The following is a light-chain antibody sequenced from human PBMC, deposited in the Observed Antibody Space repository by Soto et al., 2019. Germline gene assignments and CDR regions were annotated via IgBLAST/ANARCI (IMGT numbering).Light chain of an antibody. CDR3: QQRSDWVT. Sequence: EIVLTQSPATLSLSPGEGATLSCRAGRSVSSSVAWYQQKPGQAPRLLIYDASNRATGIPVRFSGSGSGTDFTLTISSLEPEDFAVYYCQQRSDWVTFGGGTQVEL. J-gene: IGKJ4*01. CDR2: DAS. V-gene: IGKV3-11*01. CDR1: RSVSSS.